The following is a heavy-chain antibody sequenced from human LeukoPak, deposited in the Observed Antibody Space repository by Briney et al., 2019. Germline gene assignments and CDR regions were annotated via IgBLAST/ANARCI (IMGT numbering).Heavy chain of an antibody. CDR1: GGTFSSYA. V-gene: IGHV1-69*05. J-gene: IGHJ4*01. D-gene: IGHD1-14*01. CDR2: IIPIFGRA. Sequence: SVKVSCKASGGTFSSYAISWVRQGPGQGLEWMGGIIPIFGRANYAQKLQRRVTITTDQSTRTAYMEPSSLRSEHTAVYYCARGETGTTSSVSPAYWGHGTLVTASS. CDR3: ARGETGTTSSVSPAY.